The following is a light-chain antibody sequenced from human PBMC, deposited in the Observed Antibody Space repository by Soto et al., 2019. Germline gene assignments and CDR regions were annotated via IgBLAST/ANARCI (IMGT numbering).Light chain of an antibody. J-gene: IGKJ4*01. CDR3: QQYYSTPLT. Sequence: DIVMTQSPDSLAVSLGERATINCKSSKSVLYSSKNKNYLAWYQQKPGQPPKLLIYWASTREPGVPDRFSGSGSGTDFTLIISSLQAEDVAVYYCQQYYSTPLTFGGGTKVEIK. V-gene: IGKV4-1*01. CDR2: WAS. CDR1: KSVLYSSKNKNY.